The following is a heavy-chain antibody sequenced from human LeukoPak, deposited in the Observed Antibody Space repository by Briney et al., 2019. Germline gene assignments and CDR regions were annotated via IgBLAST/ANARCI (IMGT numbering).Heavy chain of an antibody. CDR3: AREQTYYYGSESYSRYYYMDV. J-gene: IGHJ6*03. CDR2: ISWNSDSI. D-gene: IGHD3-10*01. CDR1: GFTFDDYA. V-gene: IGHV3-9*01. Sequence: GGSLRLSCAASGFTFDDYAMHWVRQAPGKGLEWVSGISWNSDSIGYADSVKGRFTISRDDAKNSLFLQMNSLRAEDTAVYYCAREQTYYYGSESYSRYYYMDVWGKGTTVTVSS.